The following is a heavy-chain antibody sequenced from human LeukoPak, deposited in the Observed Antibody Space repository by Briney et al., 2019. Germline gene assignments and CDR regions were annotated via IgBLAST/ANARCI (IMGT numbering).Heavy chain of an antibody. J-gene: IGHJ6*03. CDR3: ARWYCSNNVGVHMDV. CDR2: VHYSGSS. V-gene: IGHV4-59*08. Sequence: SETLSLTCTVSGDSISSYYWSWIRQPPGKGPEWIGYVHYSGSSAYIPSLKSRVTMSVDTSKNQFSLSLTSVTAADTALYYCARWYCSNNVGVHMDVWGKGTTVTV. CDR1: GDSISSYY. D-gene: IGHD2-2*01.